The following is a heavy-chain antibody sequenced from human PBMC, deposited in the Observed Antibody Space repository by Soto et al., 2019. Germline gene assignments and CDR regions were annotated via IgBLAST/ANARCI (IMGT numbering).Heavy chain of an antibody. V-gene: IGHV1-46*01. CDR2: INPSGGST. CDR1: GYTFTSYY. CDR3: ARGYRSTYYYDSSGYPGAFDI. J-gene: IGHJ3*02. D-gene: IGHD3-22*01. Sequence: ASVKVSCKASGYTFTSYYMHWVRQAPGQGLEWMGIINPSGGSTSYAQKFQGRVTMTRDTSTSTVYMELSSLRSEDTAVYYCARGYRSTYYYDSSGYPGAFDIWGQGTMVTVSS.